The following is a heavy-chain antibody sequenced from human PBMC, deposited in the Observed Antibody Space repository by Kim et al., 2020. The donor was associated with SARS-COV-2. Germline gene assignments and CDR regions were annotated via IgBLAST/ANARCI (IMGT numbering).Heavy chain of an antibody. CDR1: GFTFSSYS. Sequence: GGSLRLSCAASGFTFSSYSMNWVRQAPGKGLEWVSSISSSSSYIYYADSVKGRFTISRDNAKNSLYLQMHSLRSEDTAVYYCAREGVVAPRAGMDVWGQGTTVTVSS. CDR3: AREGVVAPRAGMDV. D-gene: IGHD2-15*01. J-gene: IGHJ6*02. CDR2: ISSSSSYI. V-gene: IGHV3-21*01.